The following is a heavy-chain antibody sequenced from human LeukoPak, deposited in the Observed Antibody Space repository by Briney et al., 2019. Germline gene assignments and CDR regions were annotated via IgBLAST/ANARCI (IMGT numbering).Heavy chain of an antibody. CDR1: GFTFSSYS. CDR3: ARANGMDV. Sequence: GGSLRLSCAASGFTFSSYSMNWVRQAPGKVLEWVSYISSTSSTIYYADSVKGRFTISRDNAKNSLYLQMSSLRDDDTALYYCARANGMDVWGQGTTVTVSS. V-gene: IGHV3-48*02. CDR2: ISSTSSTI. J-gene: IGHJ6*02.